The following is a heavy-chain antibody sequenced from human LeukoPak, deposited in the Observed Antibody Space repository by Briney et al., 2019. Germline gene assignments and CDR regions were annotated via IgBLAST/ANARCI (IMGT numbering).Heavy chain of an antibody. J-gene: IGHJ6*03. CDR2: ISGSGGNT. V-gene: IGHV3-23*01. D-gene: IGHD6-13*01. Sequence: PGGTLRLSCAASGFTFSNYAMSWVRQAPGKGLEWVSDISGSGGNTFYADSVKGRFTISRDNSKNTLYLQMNSLRAEDTAVYYCAKGYNPSSSWSFYYYYYYMDVWGKGTTVTVSS. CDR1: GFTFSNYA. CDR3: AKGYNPSSSWSFYYYYYYMDV.